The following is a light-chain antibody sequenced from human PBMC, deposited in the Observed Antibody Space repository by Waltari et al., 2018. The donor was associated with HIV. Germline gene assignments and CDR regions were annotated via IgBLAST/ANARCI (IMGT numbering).Light chain of an antibody. CDR3: ASWDDSLNGPV. J-gene: IGLJ2*01. V-gene: IGLV1-44*01. CDR2: GTN. CDR1: SSNLGSNT. Sequence: QSVLTQPPSTSGTPGQSVTISCSGTSSNLGSNTVRWFQQLPGKAPKVLIYGTNQRPSGVPDRFSGSKSGTSASLAIGGLQSEDEADYYCASWDDSLNGPVFGGGTTLTVL.